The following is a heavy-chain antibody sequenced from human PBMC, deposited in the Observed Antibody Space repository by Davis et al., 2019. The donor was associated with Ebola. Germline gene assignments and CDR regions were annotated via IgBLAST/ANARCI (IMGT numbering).Heavy chain of an antibody. CDR1: GFTFSSYA. CDR3: AKDRKATAMVIYYFDY. D-gene: IGHD5-18*01. Sequence: PGGSLRLSCAASGFTFSSYAMHWVRQAPGKGLEWVAVISYDGSNKYYADSVKGRFTISRDNSKNTLYLQMNSLRAEDTAVYYCAKDRKATAMVIYYFDYWGQGTLVTVSS. CDR2: ISYDGSNK. V-gene: IGHV3-30*04. J-gene: IGHJ4*02.